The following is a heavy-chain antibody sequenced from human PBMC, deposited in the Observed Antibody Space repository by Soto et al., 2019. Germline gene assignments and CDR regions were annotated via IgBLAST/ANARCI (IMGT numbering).Heavy chain of an antibody. J-gene: IGHJ6*02. V-gene: IGHV1-46*01. D-gene: IGHD1-26*01. CDR3: ARAAWELLSWQGPYYYYYGMDV. Sequence: ASVKVSCKASGYTFTSYYMHWVRQAPGQGLEWMGIINPSGGSTSYAQKFQGRVTMTRDTSTSTVYMELSSLRSEDTAVYYCARAAWELLSWQGPYYYYYGMDVWGQGTTVTVSS. CDR1: GYTFTSYY. CDR2: INPSGGST.